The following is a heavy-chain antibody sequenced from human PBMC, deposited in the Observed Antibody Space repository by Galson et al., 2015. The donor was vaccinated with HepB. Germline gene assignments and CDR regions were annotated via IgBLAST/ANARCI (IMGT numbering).Heavy chain of an antibody. J-gene: IGHJ4*02. D-gene: IGHD7-27*01. V-gene: IGHV3-21*01. CDR2: ISSSSSYI. Sequence: SLRLSCADSGFTFSSYSMNWVRQAPGKGLEWVSSISSSSSYIYYADSVKGRFTISRDNAKNSLYLQMNSLRAEDTAVYYCARVLGSNKLGAYFDYWGQGTLVTVSS. CDR1: GFTFSSYS. CDR3: ARVLGSNKLGAYFDY.